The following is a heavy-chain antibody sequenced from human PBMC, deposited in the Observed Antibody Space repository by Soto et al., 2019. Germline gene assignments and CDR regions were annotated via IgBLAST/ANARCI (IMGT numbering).Heavy chain of an antibody. CDR1: GFTFSSYA. J-gene: IGHJ5*02. CDR2: ISGSGGST. CDR3: APAFPNYYDSSGSLTSP. Sequence: PGGSLRLSCAASGFTFSSYAMSWVRQAPGKGLEWVSAISGSGGSTYYADSVKGRFTISRDNSKNTLYLKMNSLRAEDTAVYYCAPAFPNYYDSSGSLTSPWGQGTLVTVSS. D-gene: IGHD3-22*01. V-gene: IGHV3-23*01.